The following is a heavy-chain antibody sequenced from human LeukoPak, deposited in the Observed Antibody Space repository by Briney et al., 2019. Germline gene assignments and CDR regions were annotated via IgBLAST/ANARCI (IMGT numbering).Heavy chain of an antibody. J-gene: IGHJ4*02. CDR3: AKLDYYDTH. V-gene: IGHV3-23*01. D-gene: IGHD3-22*01. CDR1: GLTFSSYA. CDR2: ITGSTAST. Sequence: LPGRSLRLSCAASGLTFSSYAMSWVRQAPGKGLEWVSSITGSTASTYYADSVKGRITISRDNSKNTLYLQMNSLGAEDTAVYFCAKLDYYDTHWGQGTLVTVSS.